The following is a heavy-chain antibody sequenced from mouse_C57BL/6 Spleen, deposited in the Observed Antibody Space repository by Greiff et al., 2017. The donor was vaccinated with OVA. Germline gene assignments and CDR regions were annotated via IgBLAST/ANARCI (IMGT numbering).Heavy chain of an antibody. Sequence: QVQLKQPGAELVKPGASVKMSCKASGYTFTSYWITWVKQRPGQGLEWIGDIYPGSGSTNYNEKFKSKATLTVDTSSSTAYMQLSSLTSEDSAVYYCAIDYYGSSYSYYYAMDYWGQGTSVTVSS. CDR2: IYPGSGST. J-gene: IGHJ4*01. V-gene: IGHV1-55*01. D-gene: IGHD1-1*01. CDR3: AIDYYGSSYSYYYAMDY. CDR1: GYTFTSYW.